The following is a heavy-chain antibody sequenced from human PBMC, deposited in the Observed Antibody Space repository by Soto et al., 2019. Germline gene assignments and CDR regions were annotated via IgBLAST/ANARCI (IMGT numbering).Heavy chain of an antibody. CDR3: AHFSGTINWFDP. Sequence: QVTLKESGPTLVKPSQTLTLTCNFSGFSLATPGVAVGWLRQTPGKALEWLGHIYWDDDERYSPSLQNRLSITKDTSKNQVVLTMTNMKPLDTGIYYCAHFSGTINWFDPWGQGMLVTVSS. D-gene: IGHD6-19*01. CDR2: IYWDDDE. V-gene: IGHV2-5*02. J-gene: IGHJ5*02. CDR1: GFSLATPGVA.